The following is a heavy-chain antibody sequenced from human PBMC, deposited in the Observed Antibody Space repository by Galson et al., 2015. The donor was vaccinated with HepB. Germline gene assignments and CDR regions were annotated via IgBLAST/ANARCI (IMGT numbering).Heavy chain of an antibody. CDR3: TTGLSGWYGSEYYFDY. Sequence: SLRLSCAASGFTFSNAWMSWVRQAPGKGLEWVGRIKSKTDGGTTDYAAPVKGRFTISRDDSKNTLYLQMNSLKTEDTAVYYSTTGLSGWYGSEYYFDYWGQGTLVAVSS. V-gene: IGHV3-15*01. J-gene: IGHJ4*02. CDR1: GFTFSNAW. CDR2: IKSKTDGGTT. D-gene: IGHD6-19*01.